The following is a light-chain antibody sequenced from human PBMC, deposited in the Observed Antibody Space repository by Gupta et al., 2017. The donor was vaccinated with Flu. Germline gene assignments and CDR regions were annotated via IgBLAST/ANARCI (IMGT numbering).Light chain of an antibody. CDR1: QAIRNE. V-gene: IGKV1-6*01. CDR2: AAS. CDR3: RQDDNYPRT. J-gene: IGKJ5*01. Sequence: AIQMTQSPSSLSASVGDRVTITCRASQAIRNELSWYQQKAGKAPKLLIYAASTLQSGVSSRFSGSGSGTDFTLTISSLQPEDFATYYCRQDDNYPRTFGQGTRLEIK.